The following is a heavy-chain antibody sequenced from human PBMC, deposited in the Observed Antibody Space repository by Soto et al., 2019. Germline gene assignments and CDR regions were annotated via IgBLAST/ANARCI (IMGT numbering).Heavy chain of an antibody. J-gene: IGHJ4*02. CDR2: ISGSGGST. Sequence: GGSLRLSCAASGFTFSSYAMSWVRQAPGKGLEWVSAISGSGGSTYYADSVKGRFTISRGNSENTLYLQMNSLRAEDTAVYYCARGGRTGYCSGGSCKRFDYWGQGTLVTVSS. V-gene: IGHV3-23*01. CDR3: ARGGRTGYCSGGSCKRFDY. D-gene: IGHD2-15*01. CDR1: GFTFSSYA.